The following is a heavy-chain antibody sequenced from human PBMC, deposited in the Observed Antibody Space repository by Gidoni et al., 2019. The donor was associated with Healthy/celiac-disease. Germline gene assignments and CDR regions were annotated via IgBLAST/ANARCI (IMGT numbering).Heavy chain of an antibody. V-gene: IGHV3-48*02. CDR2: ISSSSSTI. Sequence: EVQLVESGGGLVQPGGSLRLSCAASGFTFSSYSMNWVRQAPGKGLEWVSYISSSSSTIYYADSVKGRFTISRDNAKNSLYLQMNSLRDEDTAVYYCAGACSGGSCYYGMDVWGQGTTVTVSS. CDR1: GFTFSSYS. J-gene: IGHJ6*02. D-gene: IGHD2-15*01. CDR3: AGACSGGSCYYGMDV.